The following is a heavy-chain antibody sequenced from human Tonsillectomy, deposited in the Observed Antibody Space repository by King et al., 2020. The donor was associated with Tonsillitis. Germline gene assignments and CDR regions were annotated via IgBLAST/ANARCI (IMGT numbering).Heavy chain of an antibody. CDR3: ARDVVVVTATTISTWFDP. J-gene: IGHJ5*02. Sequence: QLVQSGAEVKKPGASVRVSCKASGYTFATHGIAWVRQAPGQGLEWMGWSNPYNDNPTYGQKFQGRVIMTTDTSTSTAYMGLGNLRSDDTAFYYCARDVVVVTATTISTWFDPWGPGTLVTVSS. CDR1: GYTFATHG. V-gene: IGHV1-18*01. D-gene: IGHD2-21*02. CDR2: SNPYNDNP.